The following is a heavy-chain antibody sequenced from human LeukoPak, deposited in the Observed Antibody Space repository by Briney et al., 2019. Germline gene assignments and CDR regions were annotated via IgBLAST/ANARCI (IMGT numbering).Heavy chain of an antibody. Sequence: ASVKVSCKASGYTFTSYGISWVRQAPGQGLEWMGWISAYNGNTNYAQKFQGRVTITTDESTSTAYMELSSLRSEDTAVYYCARGPIGYCSSTSCHSSAEYFQHWGQGTLVTVSS. D-gene: IGHD2-2*01. CDR2: ISAYNGNT. CDR3: ARGPIGYCSSTSCHSSAEYFQH. J-gene: IGHJ1*01. CDR1: GYTFTSYG. V-gene: IGHV1-18*01.